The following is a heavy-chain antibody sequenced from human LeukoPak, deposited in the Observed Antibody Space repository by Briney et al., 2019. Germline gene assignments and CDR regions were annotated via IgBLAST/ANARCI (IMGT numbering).Heavy chain of an antibody. CDR2: ISSSSYI. CDR3: ARDGGSGNPVFVHDY. V-gene: IGHV3-21*01. D-gene: IGHD3-16*01. J-gene: IGHJ4*02. Sequence: PGGSLRLSCAASGFAFSSYSMNWVRQAPGKGLEWVSSISSSSYIYYADSVKGRFTISRDNAKNSLYLQMNSLRAEDTAVYYCARDGGSGNPVFVHDYWGQGTLVTVSS. CDR1: GFAFSSYS.